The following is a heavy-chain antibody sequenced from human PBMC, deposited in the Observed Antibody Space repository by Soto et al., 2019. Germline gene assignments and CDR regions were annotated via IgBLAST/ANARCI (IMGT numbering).Heavy chain of an antibody. CDR2: ISSSSSYI. CDR1: GFTFSSYS. V-gene: IGHV3-21*01. D-gene: IGHD5-18*01. Sequence: GGSLRLSCAASGFTFSSYSMNWVRQAPGKGLEWVSSISSSSSYIYYADSVKGRFTISRDNAKNSLYLQMNSLRAEDTAVYYCARDRNTAMVGALYYYYYGMDVWGQGTTVTVSS. J-gene: IGHJ6*02. CDR3: ARDRNTAMVGALYYYYYGMDV.